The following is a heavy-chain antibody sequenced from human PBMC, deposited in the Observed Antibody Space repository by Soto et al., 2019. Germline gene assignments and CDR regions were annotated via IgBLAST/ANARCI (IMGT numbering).Heavy chain of an antibody. CDR2: MYNTGST. CDR3: ARDLWGYCGADCYPLDV. V-gene: IGHV4-59*01. Sequence: SETLSHARTVSGGSISSDPWSSLRQPPGKGLEWIGYMYNTGSTIYNPPLKSRVTISVDTSKNQFSLKLNSVTAADTAVYYCARDLWGYCGADCYPLDVWGQGTTVTVS. CDR1: GGSISSDP. D-gene: IGHD2-21*02. J-gene: IGHJ6*02.